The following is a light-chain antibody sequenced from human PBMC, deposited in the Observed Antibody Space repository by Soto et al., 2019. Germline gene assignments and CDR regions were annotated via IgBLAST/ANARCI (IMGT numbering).Light chain of an antibody. CDR3: LQYDSSPLT. Sequence: EIVLTQSPGTLSLSPGERATLSCRASQSFSSSYLAWYQQKPGQATRLLIYGASNRATGIPDRFSGIGSGTNFNLTISRQEPEDFAVYYCLQYDSSPLTFGQETKVEIK. CDR1: QSFSSSY. CDR2: GAS. V-gene: IGKV3-20*01. J-gene: IGKJ1*01.